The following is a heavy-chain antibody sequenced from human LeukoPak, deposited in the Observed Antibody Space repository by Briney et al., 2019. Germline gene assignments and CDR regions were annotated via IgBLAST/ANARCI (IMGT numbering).Heavy chain of an antibody. CDR3: ARCKAVAGTINAFDF. D-gene: IGHD6-19*01. J-gene: IGHJ3*01. CDR2: IYPGDSEA. CDR1: GYSFTSYW. Sequence: GESLKISCKGSGYSFTSYWIGWVRQMPGKDVEWMGIIYPGDSEARYSPSFRGQVTISADKSINTAYLQWSSLKASDTAMYYCARCKAVAGTINAFDFWGQGTMVTASS. V-gene: IGHV5-51*01.